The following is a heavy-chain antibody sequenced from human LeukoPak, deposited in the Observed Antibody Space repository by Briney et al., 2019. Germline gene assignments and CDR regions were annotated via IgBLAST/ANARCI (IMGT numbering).Heavy chain of an antibody. CDR3: AKGDCSSTSCLPFDY. CDR2: ISYDGSNK. D-gene: IGHD2-2*01. V-gene: IGHV3-30*18. CDR1: GFTFSSYG. J-gene: IGHJ4*02. Sequence: GGSLRLSCAASGFTFSSYGMHWVRQAPGKGLEWGAVISYDGSNKYYAVSVKGRFTISRDNSKNTLYLQMNSLRAEDTAVYYCAKGDCSSTSCLPFDYWGQGTLVTVSS.